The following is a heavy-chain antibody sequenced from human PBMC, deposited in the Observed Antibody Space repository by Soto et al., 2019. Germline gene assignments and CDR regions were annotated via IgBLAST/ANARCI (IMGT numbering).Heavy chain of an antibody. CDR3: ASTSDCSSTSCYEGWFDP. J-gene: IGHJ5*02. D-gene: IGHD2-2*01. Sequence: QVPLVQSGAEVKKPGASVKVSCKASGYTFTSYGISWVRQAPGQGLEWMGWISAYNGNTNYAQKLQGRVTMTTDTSTSTAYMELRSLRSDDTAVYYCASTSDCSSTSCYEGWFDPWGQGTLVTVSS. CDR1: GYTFTSYG. V-gene: IGHV1-18*01. CDR2: ISAYNGNT.